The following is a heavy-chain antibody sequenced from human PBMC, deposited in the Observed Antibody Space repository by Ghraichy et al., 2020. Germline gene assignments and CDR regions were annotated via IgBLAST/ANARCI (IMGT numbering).Heavy chain of an antibody. CDR1: GYSFTTYY. Sequence: ASVKVSCKPSGYSFTTYYIHWVRQAPGQGLEWMGWINPKRGATSYAQKFQGRVTMTSDTSISTAYMEVSRLRSDDTAVFYCARGDRNSYGSFDYWGQGTLVTVFS. CDR3: ARGDRNSYGSFDY. CDR2: INPKRGAT. D-gene: IGHD5-18*01. J-gene: IGHJ4*02. V-gene: IGHV1-2*02.